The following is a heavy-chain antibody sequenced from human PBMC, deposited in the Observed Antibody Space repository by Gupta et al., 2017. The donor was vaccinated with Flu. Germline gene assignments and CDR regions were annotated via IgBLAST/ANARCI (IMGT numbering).Heavy chain of an antibody. CDR3: ARRRGIAVAGTLGQSDAFDI. CDR1: GYIFTSYW. CDR2: IYPGDSDT. V-gene: IGHV5-51*01. J-gene: IGHJ3*02. D-gene: IGHD6-19*01. Sequence: EVQLVQSGAEVKKPGESLTISSRGSGYIFTSYWIGRLRQMPGNGLEWMGIIYPGDSDTRYSPSFQGQVTISADKSISTAYLQWSSLKASDTGMYYCARRRGIAVAGTLGQSDAFDIWGQGTMVTVSS.